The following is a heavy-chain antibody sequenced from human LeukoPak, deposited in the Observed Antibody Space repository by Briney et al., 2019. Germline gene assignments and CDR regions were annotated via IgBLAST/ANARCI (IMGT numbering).Heavy chain of an antibody. Sequence: PGGSLRLSCAASGFTFSTYNMNWVRQAPGKGLEWVSSISTSSDYIYYADSVKGRFTISRDNAKNSLFLQMNSLRAEDTAVYYCARTTYCNGGTCYWYFDYWGQGTLVTVSS. V-gene: IGHV3-21*03. CDR1: GFTFSTYN. D-gene: IGHD2-15*01. CDR3: ARTTYCNGGTCYWYFDY. CDR2: ISTSSDYI. J-gene: IGHJ4*02.